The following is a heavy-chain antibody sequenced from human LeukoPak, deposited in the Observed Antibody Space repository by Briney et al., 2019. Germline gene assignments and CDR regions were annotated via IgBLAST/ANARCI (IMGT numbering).Heavy chain of an antibody. V-gene: IGHV1-24*01. J-gene: IGHJ2*01. D-gene: IGHD3-9*01. CDR2: FDPEDGET. CDR1: GYTLTELS. CDR3: ATKLDILTGYSNWYFDL. Sequence: ASVKVSCKVSGYTLTELSMHWVRQAPGKRLEWMGGFDPEDGETIYAQKFQGRVTMTEDTSTDTAYMELSSLRSEDPAVSYCATKLDILTGYSNWYFDLWGRGTLVTVSS.